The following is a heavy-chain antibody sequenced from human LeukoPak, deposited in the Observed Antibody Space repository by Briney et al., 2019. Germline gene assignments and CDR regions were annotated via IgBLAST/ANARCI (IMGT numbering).Heavy chain of an antibody. CDR2: IYPGDSDT. CDR3: ARRVFFREGTAYDILTGYYDYFDY. D-gene: IGHD3-9*01. Sequence: GESLKISCKGSGYSFTSYWIGWVRQMPGKGLEWMGIIYPGDSDTRYSPSFQGQVTISADKSISTAYLQWSSLKASDTAMYYCARRVFFREGTAYDILTGYYDYFDYWGQGTLVTVSS. V-gene: IGHV5-51*01. J-gene: IGHJ4*02. CDR1: GYSFTSYW.